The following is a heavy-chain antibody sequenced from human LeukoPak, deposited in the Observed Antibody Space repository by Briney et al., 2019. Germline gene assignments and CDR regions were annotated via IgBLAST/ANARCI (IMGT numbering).Heavy chain of an antibody. Sequence: PSETLSLTCVVSGGSISSTSYYWGWIRQPPGKGLEWIGSIYYSGSTYYSPSLKSRVTISVDTSKNQFSLKLSSVTAADTAVYYCARGRGSSSWFDYWGQGTLVTVSS. CDR1: GGSISSTSYY. D-gene: IGHD6-13*01. V-gene: IGHV4-39*07. CDR3: ARGRGSSSWFDY. CDR2: IYYSGST. J-gene: IGHJ4*02.